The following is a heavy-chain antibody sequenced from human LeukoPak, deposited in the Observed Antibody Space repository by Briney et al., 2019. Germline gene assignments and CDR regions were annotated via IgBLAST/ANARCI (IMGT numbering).Heavy chain of an antibody. CDR1: GGSISSYY. D-gene: IGHD6-13*01. CDR2: IYTSGST. V-gene: IGHV4-4*07. Sequence: SETLSLTCTVSGGSISSYYWSWIRQPAGKGLEWIGRIYTSGSTNYNPSLKSRVTMSVDTSKNQFSLKLSSVTAADTAVYYCASPIIPSSWYLHFDYWGQGTLVTVSS. J-gene: IGHJ4*02. CDR3: ASPIIPSSWYLHFDY.